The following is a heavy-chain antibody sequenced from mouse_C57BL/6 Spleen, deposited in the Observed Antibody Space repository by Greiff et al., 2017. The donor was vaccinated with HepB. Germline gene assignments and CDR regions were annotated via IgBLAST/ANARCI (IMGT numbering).Heavy chain of an antibody. CDR1: GYTFTSYW. V-gene: IGHV1-69*01. CDR2: IDPSDSYT. D-gene: IGHD1-3*01. CDR3: ARVNSYYAMDY. Sequence: QVQLKQPGAELVMPGASVKLSCKASGYTFTSYWMHWVKQRPGQGLEWIGEIDPSDSYTNYNQKFKGKSTLTVDKSSSTAYMQLSSLTSEDSAVYYCARVNSYYAMDYWGQGTSVTVSS. J-gene: IGHJ4*01.